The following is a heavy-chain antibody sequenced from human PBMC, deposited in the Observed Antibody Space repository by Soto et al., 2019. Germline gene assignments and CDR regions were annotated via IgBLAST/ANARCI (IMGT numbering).Heavy chain of an antibody. CDR2: THHSGRT. CDR3: ARSEATVLDY. V-gene: IGHV4-4*02. Sequence: QVQLQESGPGLVKPSGTLSLTCTVSGGSMSSSNWWNWVRQPPGKGLEWIGETHHSGRTNYNPSRKSRVTISVDKSKNHFALNLRSVTAADTAVYYCARSEATVLDYWGQGTLVTVSS. D-gene: IGHD4-17*01. CDR1: GGSMSSSNW. J-gene: IGHJ4*02.